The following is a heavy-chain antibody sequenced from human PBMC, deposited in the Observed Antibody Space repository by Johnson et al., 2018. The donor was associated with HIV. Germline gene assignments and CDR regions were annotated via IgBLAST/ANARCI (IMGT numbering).Heavy chain of an antibody. CDR2: ISWNSGSI. CDR3: AKDRDHFPEDACDI. D-gene: IGHD1-14*01. CDR1: GFTFDDYA. J-gene: IGHJ3*02. Sequence: LVESGGGLVQPGRSLRLSCAASGFTFDDYALHWIRQAPGKGLEWVSGISWNSGSIGYADSVKGRFTISRDNAKNSRYLQMNSLRAEDTALYYCAKDRDHFPEDACDIWGQGTMVTDSS. V-gene: IGHV3-9*01.